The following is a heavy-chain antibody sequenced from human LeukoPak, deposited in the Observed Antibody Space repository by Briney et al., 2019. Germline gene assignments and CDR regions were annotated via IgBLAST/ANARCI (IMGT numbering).Heavy chain of an antibody. CDR3: ARGHCSSTSCYLGGRSYFDY. D-gene: IGHD2-2*01. J-gene: IGHJ4*02. V-gene: IGHV4-34*01. CDR1: GGSFSDYC. Sequence: SETLSLTCAVYGGSFSDYCWSWIRQPPGKGLEWIGEINHSGSTNYNPSLKSRVTISVDTSKNQFSLKLSSVTAADTAVYYCARGHCSSTSCYLGGRSYFDYWGQGTLVTVSS. CDR2: INHSGST.